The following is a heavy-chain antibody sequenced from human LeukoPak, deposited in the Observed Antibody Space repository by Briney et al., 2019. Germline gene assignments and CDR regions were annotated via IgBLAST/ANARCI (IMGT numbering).Heavy chain of an antibody. J-gene: IGHJ4*02. CDR1: GYSFTTYW. D-gene: IGHD1-14*01. CDR3: ARQVYKHRIDY. CDR2: IDPTDSYT. Sequence: GESLKISCEASGYSFTTYWIGWVRQMPGKGLEWMGRIDPTDSYTNYSPSFQGHVTISADKSISTAYLQWSSLKASDTAMYYCARQVYKHRIDYWGQGTLVTVSS. V-gene: IGHV5-10-1*01.